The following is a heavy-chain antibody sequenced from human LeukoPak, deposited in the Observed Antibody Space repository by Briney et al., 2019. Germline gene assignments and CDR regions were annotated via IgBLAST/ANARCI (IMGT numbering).Heavy chain of an antibody. CDR3: ARFGESNGYYVDD. J-gene: IGHJ4*02. CDR2: ISSRSSTI. CDR1: GFTLSSYE. Sequence: GGSLRLSCAASGFTLSSYEMNWVRQAPGKGLEWISYISSRSSTIYYADSVKGRFTISRDNAKNSLYLQMNSLRAEDTAVYYCARFGESNGYYVDDWGQGTLVTVSS. D-gene: IGHD3-22*01. V-gene: IGHV3-48*03.